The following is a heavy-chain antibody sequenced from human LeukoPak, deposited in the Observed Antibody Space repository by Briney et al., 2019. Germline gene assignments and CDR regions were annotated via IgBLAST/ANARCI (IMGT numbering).Heavy chain of an antibody. J-gene: IGHJ4*02. V-gene: IGHV3-30-3*01. CDR3: ARHRGPSLHSSGYFDY. CDR2: ISHDGTNK. CDR1: GFPFSGYA. Sequence: GRSLRLSCAAPGFPFSGYAIHWVRQAPGKGLEWVAVISHDGTNKYYADSVKGRFTISRDNSKNTLYLQMNSLRTEDTAVYYCARHRGPSLHSSGYFDYWGQGTLVTVSS. D-gene: IGHD3-22*01.